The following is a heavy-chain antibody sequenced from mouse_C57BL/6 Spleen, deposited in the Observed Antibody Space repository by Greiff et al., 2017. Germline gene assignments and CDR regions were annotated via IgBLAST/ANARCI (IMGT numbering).Heavy chain of an antibody. Sequence: FQLQQSDAELVKPGASVKISCKVSGYTFTNHTIHWMKQRPEQGLEWIGYIYPRDGSTKYNEKFKGKATLTADKSSSTAYMQLNSLTSEDSAVYFCARDYYGSSYNFDYWGQGTTLTVSS. D-gene: IGHD1-1*01. CDR1: GYTFTNHT. V-gene: IGHV1-78*01. J-gene: IGHJ2*01. CDR2: IYPRDGST. CDR3: ARDYYGSSYNFDY.